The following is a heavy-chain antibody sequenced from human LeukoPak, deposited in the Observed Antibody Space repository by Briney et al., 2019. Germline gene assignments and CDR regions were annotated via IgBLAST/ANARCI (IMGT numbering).Heavy chain of an antibody. J-gene: IGHJ4*01. CDR1: GGSISSYY. Sequence: PSETLSLTCTVSGGSISSYYWSWIRQPPGKGLEWIGYIYYSGSTNYNPSLKSRVTISVDTSKNQFSLKLSSVTAADTAVYYCARGLGMATSDYWGHGTLVTVSS. CDR2: IYYSGST. D-gene: IGHD5-24*01. V-gene: IGHV4-59*01. CDR3: ARGLGMATSDY.